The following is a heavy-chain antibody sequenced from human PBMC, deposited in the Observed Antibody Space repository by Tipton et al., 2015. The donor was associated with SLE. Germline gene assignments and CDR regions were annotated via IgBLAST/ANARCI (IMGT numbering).Heavy chain of an antibody. CDR1: VYSISSGYY. J-gene: IGHJ6*02. Sequence: TLSLTCAVSVYSISSGYYWGWIRQPPGKGLEWIGSIYGSGSSYYNPSLRSRVTISVDTSKNQFSLKLSSVTAADTAVYFCARDPPSSYYYGMDVWGRGATVTVSS. CDR3: ARDPPSSYYYGMDV. CDR2: IYGSGSS. D-gene: IGHD3-10*01. V-gene: IGHV4-38-2*02.